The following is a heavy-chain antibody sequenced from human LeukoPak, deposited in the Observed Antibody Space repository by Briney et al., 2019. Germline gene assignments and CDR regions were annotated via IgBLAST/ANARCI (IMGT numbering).Heavy chain of an antibody. D-gene: IGHD3-3*01. CDR3: AGRWTPQSLRFLEWFLDY. V-gene: IGHV4-39*01. CDR1: GGSISSSSYY. J-gene: IGHJ4*02. Sequence: SETLSLTCTVSGGSISSSSYYWGWIRQPPGKGLEWIGSIYYSGSTYYNPSLKSRVTISVDTSKNQFSLKLSSVTAADTAVYYCAGRWTPQSLRFLEWFLDYWGQGTLVTVSS. CDR2: IYYSGST.